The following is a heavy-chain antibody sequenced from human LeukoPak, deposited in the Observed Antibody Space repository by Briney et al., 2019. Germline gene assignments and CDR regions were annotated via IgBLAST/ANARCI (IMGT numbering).Heavy chain of an antibody. CDR2: INAGNGST. D-gene: IGHD2-15*01. CDR3: ARDGGYCSGGSCYGDTWHYDYYYGMDV. V-gene: IGHV1-3*01. Sequence: ASVKVSCKASGYTFTSYAMHWVRQAPGQRLEWMGWINAGNGSTKYSQKFQGRVTITRDTSASTAYMELSSLRSEDTAVYYCARDGGYCSGGSCYGDTWHYDYYYGMDVWGKGTTVTVSS. J-gene: IGHJ6*04. CDR1: GYTFTSYA.